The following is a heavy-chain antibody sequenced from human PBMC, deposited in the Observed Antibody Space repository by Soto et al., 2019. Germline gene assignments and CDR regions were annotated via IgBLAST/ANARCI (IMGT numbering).Heavy chain of an antibody. Sequence: ASVKVSCKTSGYTFTSYAMHWVRQAPGQRLEWMGWINAGNGNTKYSQKFQGRVTITRDTSASTAYMELSSLRSEDTAVYYCEREDYDYVWGSYRPHGPFDYWGQGTLVTVSS. CDR2: INAGNGNT. CDR1: GYTFTSYA. V-gene: IGHV1-3*01. J-gene: IGHJ4*02. CDR3: EREDYDYVWGSYRPHGPFDY. D-gene: IGHD3-16*02.